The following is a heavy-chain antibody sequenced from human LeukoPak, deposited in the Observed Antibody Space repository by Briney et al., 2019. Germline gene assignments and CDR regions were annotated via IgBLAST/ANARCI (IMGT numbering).Heavy chain of an antibody. CDR1: GFTFGNHA. D-gene: IGHD2-8*01. J-gene: IGHJ5*02. CDR2: IRDGGGST. CDR3: AKDQERCFDP. V-gene: IGHV3-23*01. Sequence: GSLTLSCTASGFTFGNHAMRWVRQAPGKGLDWVSTIRDGGGSTYYADSVKGRFTISRDNSNNTLYLQMNSLRAEDTAVYYCAKDQERCFDPWGQGTLVTVSS.